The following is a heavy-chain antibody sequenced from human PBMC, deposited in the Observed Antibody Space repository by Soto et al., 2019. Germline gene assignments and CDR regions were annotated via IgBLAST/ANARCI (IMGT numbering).Heavy chain of an antibody. CDR3: ARLTEEPILDEYYDILTGPINDAFDI. CDR2: IYYSGST. J-gene: IGHJ3*02. V-gene: IGHV4-39*01. Sequence: QLQLQESGPGLVKPSETLSLTCTVSGGSISSSSYYWGWIRQPPGKGLEWIGSIYYSGSTYYNPSLKSRVTISVDTSKNQFSLKLSSVTAADTAVYYCARLTEEPILDEYYDILTGPINDAFDIWGQGTMVTVSS. D-gene: IGHD3-9*01. CDR1: GGSISSSSYY.